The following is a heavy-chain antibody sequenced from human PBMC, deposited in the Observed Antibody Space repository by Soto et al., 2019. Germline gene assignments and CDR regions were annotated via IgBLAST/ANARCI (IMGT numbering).Heavy chain of an antibody. J-gene: IGHJ4*01. Sequence: LSPTLSLPCAITGDSVSSNSAGWSWVRQSPSRGLEWLGRTYYRSKWYYEYAISVRGRITINPDTSKNQYSLQLNSVTPEDTAVYFCARGEQYSGRIFDYWGQGTLVTVSS. V-gene: IGHV6-1*01. CDR3: ARGEQYSGRIFDY. D-gene: IGHD1-26*01. CDR2: TYYRSKWYY. CDR1: GDSVSSNSAG.